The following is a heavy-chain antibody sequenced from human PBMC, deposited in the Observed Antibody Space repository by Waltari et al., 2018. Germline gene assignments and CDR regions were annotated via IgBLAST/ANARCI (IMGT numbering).Heavy chain of an antibody. CDR3: ARGVDSKSAFDI. D-gene: IGHD4-4*01. V-gene: IGHV4-38-2*01. Sequence: VQLVESGGGLVQPGGSLRLSCAASGFTFSAYRMHWVRQAPGKGLEVIGSIYHSGSTYYNPSLKSRVTISVDTSKNQFSLKLSSVTAADTAVYYCARGVDSKSAFDIWGQGTMVTVSS. J-gene: IGHJ3*02. CDR1: GFTFSAYR. CDR2: IYHSGST.